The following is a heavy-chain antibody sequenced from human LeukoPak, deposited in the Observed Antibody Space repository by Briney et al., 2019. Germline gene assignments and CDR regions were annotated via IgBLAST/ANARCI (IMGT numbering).Heavy chain of an antibody. CDR3: AKPAVAYYYYFDY. CDR2: ISGSGGST. J-gene: IGHJ4*02. D-gene: IGHD3-10*01. CDR1: GFTFSSYA. V-gene: IGHV3-23*01. Sequence: PGGSLRLSCVASGFTFSSYARSWVRQAPGKGLEWVSAISGSGGSTYYADSVKGRFTISRDNSKNTLYLQMNSLRAEDTAVYYCAKPAVAYYYYFDYWGQGTLVTVSS.